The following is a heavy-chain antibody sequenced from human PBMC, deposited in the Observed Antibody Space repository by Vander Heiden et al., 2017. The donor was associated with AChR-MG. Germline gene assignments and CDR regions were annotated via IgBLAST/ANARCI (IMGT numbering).Heavy chain of an antibody. V-gene: IGHV3-23*01. Sequence: EVQLLESGGGLVQPGGCLRLSCSASGFPFVSDAVSWVRQGPGKGLELVSAISGSGGSTYYADSVKGRFTISRDNSKNTLYLQMNSLRAEDTAVYYCAKCGAANHNYFDYWGQGTLVTVSS. CDR2: ISGSGGST. CDR3: AKCGAANHNYFDY. D-gene: IGHD3-10*01. CDR1: GFPFVSDA. J-gene: IGHJ4*02.